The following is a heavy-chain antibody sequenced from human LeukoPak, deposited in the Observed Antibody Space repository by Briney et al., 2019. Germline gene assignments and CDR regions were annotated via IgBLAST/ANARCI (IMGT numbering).Heavy chain of an antibody. Sequence: GASVKVSCKASGYTFTGYYMHWVRQAPGQGLEWMGWINPNSGGTNYAQKFQGRVTMTRDTSISTAYMELSRLRSDDTAVYYCARGSGSSGWYLWFDPWGQGTLVTVSS. CDR2: INPNSGGT. CDR1: GYTFTGYY. D-gene: IGHD6-19*01. CDR3: ARGSGSSGWYLWFDP. J-gene: IGHJ5*02. V-gene: IGHV1-2*02.